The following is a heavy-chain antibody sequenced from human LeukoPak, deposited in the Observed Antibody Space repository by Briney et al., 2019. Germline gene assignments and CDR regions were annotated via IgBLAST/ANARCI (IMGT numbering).Heavy chain of an antibody. CDR3: ARDRLAAGGSGA. Sequence: ASVKVSCKASGYTFTGYSMHWVRQAPGQGHEWMGRINPNSGGTNYAQKFQGRVTMTRDTSISTAYMELSSLRSDDTAVYYCARDRLAAGGSGAWGQGTLVTVSS. V-gene: IGHV1-2*06. J-gene: IGHJ5*02. D-gene: IGHD6-13*01. CDR2: INPNSGGT. CDR1: GYTFTGYS.